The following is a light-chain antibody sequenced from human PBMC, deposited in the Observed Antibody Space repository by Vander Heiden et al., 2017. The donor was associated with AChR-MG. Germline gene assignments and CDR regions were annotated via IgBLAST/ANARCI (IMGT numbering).Light chain of an antibody. J-gene: IGKJ1*01. CDR3: QQYHAYPKT. CDR2: KTS. V-gene: IGKV1-5*03. Sequence: DIQMTQSPSTPSASVGDRVSIPGRASQSVDKWLSWYQQKPGKAPNLLIYKTSNLESGVPSRFSGSGSGTEFTLTISSLQPDDFATYYCQQYHAYPKTFGQGTKVEIK. CDR1: QSVDKW.